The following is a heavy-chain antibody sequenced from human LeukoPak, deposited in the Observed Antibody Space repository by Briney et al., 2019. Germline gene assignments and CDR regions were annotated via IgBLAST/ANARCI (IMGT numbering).Heavy chain of an antibody. V-gene: IGHV1-69*02. D-gene: IGHD3-22*01. CDR1: GGTFSSYT. Sequence: GASVKVSCKASGGTFSSYTISWVRQAPGQGLEWMGRIIPILGIANYAQKFQGRVTITADKSTSTAYMELSGLRSEDTAVYYCARGREVVITTEYYFDYWGQGTLVTVSS. CDR3: ARGREVVITTEYYFDY. J-gene: IGHJ4*02. CDR2: IIPILGIA.